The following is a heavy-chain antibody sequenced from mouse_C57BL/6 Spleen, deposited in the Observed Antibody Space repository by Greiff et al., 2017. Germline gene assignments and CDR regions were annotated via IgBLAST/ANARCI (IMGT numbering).Heavy chain of an antibody. Sequence: QVQLQQSGAELVRPGTSVKVSCKASGYAFSHYLIEWVKQRPGQGLEWIGVINPGSGVTNYNEKFKGKATLTADKSSSTAYMQLSSLTSADSAVYFCAREYYGPFDYWGQGTTLTVSS. CDR1: GYAFSHYL. V-gene: IGHV1-54*01. CDR3: AREYYGPFDY. D-gene: IGHD1-1*01. J-gene: IGHJ2*01. CDR2: INPGSGVT.